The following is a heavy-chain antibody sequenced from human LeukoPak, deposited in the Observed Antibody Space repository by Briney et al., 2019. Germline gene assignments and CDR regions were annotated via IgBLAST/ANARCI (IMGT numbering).Heavy chain of an antibody. V-gene: IGHV3-30*18. J-gene: IGHJ4*02. CDR2: ISYDGSNK. Sequence: PGGSLRLSCAASGFIFSSYSMQWVRQAPSKGLEWVAIISYDGSNKFYGDSVKGRFTISRDNSKNAVYLQMNSLGAQDTAVYYCAKGGTTVTRYVDYWGQGTLVTVSS. CDR3: AKGGTTVTRYVDY. D-gene: IGHD4-17*01. CDR1: GFIFSSYS.